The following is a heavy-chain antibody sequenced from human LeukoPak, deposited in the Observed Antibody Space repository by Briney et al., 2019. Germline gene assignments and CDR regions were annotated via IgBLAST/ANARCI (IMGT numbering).Heavy chain of an antibody. CDR1: GGTFSSYA. CDR3: ARSRCSGGSCYHYYYYYGMDV. V-gene: IGHV1-69*06. Sequence: SVKVSCKASGGTFSSYAISWVRQAPGQGLEWMGGIIPIFGTANYAQKFQGRVTITADKSTSTAYMELSSLRSEDTAVYYCARSRCSGGSCYHYYYYYGMDVWGKGTTVTVSS. J-gene: IGHJ6*04. D-gene: IGHD2-15*01. CDR2: IIPIFGTA.